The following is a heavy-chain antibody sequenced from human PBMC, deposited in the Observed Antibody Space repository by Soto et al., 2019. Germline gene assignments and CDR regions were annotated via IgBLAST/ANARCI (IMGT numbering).Heavy chain of an antibody. Sequence: EVQLLDSGGGLVPPGGSLRLSCAASGFTFGSYAMSWVRQTPGKGLEWVSAISDSGVYTNYADSVKGRFTISRDNSKDSLYLQLNSLRGEDTATYYCARDVPYSNAHDYWGQGTLVTVSS. J-gene: IGHJ4*02. D-gene: IGHD5-18*01. CDR3: ARDVPYSNAHDY. CDR2: ISDSGVYT. CDR1: GFTFGSYA. V-gene: IGHV3-23*01.